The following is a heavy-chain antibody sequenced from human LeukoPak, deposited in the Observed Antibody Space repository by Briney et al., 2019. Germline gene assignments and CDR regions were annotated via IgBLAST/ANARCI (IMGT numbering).Heavy chain of an antibody. Sequence: GGSLRLSCAASEFTFSSYSFNWVRQAPGKGLEWVSSISSSSIDIYYADSVKGRFTISRDDAKNSLYLQMNSLRAEDTAVYYCARELSGEPFWGQGTLFTVSS. CDR2: ISSSSIDI. J-gene: IGHJ4*02. D-gene: IGHD3-16*01. CDR1: EFTFSSYS. V-gene: IGHV3-21*01. CDR3: ARELSGEPF.